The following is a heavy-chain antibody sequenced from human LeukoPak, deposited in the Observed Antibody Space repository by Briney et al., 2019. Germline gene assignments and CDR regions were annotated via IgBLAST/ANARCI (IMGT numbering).Heavy chain of an antibody. J-gene: IGHJ6*02. CDR1: GFTLSSYS. CDR3: ARDPFPFCYYYGLDV. CDR2: SSSTSSYK. D-gene: IGHD2/OR15-2a*01. V-gene: IGHV3-21*01. Sequence: GGSLRLSCAASGFTLSSYSMNWVRQAPGKGLEWVASSSSTSSYKYYGDLVKGRFTISRDNAKNSLYLQMNSLRAEDTAVYYCARDPFPFCYYYGLDVWGQGTTVTVSS.